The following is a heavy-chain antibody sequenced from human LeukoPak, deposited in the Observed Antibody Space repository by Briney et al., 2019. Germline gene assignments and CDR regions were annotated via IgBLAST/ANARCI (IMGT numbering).Heavy chain of an antibody. CDR3: ARESPDYYDSTGYWVEAFDI. Sequence: SETLSLTCTVSGGSISNGDHYWSWIRQHPGKGLEWIGYIYYSGSTYYNPSLKSRVTISVDTSKNQFSLKLSSVTAADTAVYYCARESPDYYDSTGYWVEAFDIWGQGTMVTVSS. CDR2: IYYSGST. CDR1: GGSISNGDHY. J-gene: IGHJ3*02. V-gene: IGHV4-31*03. D-gene: IGHD3-22*01.